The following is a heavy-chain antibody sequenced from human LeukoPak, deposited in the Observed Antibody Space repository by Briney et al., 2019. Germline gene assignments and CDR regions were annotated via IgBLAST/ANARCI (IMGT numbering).Heavy chain of an antibody. V-gene: IGHV3-30*04. J-gene: IGHJ4*02. Sequence: PGGSLRLSCAASGFTFSSYAMHWVRQAPGKGLEWVALIPYDGSNKYYADSVKGRFTVSRDNPKNTLYLQMNSLRAEDTAVYYCVRGAYSSSWLNFDYWGQGTLVTVSS. CDR2: IPYDGSNK. CDR3: VRGAYSSSWLNFDY. D-gene: IGHD6-13*01. CDR1: GFTFSSYA.